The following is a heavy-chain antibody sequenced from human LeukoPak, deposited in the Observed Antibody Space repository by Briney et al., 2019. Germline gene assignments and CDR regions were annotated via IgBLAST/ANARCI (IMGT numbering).Heavy chain of an antibody. D-gene: IGHD3-10*01. CDR1: GFSFSSYS. V-gene: IGHV3-21*04. J-gene: IGHJ3*02. Sequence: PGGSLRPSCAASGFSFSSYSMNWVRQAPGKGLEWVSSIISSGTYIYYADSVKGRFTISRDNARNSLYLQMNSLRAEDTAVYYCARLVRGVGDAFDIWGQGTMVTVSS. CDR3: ARLVRGVGDAFDI. CDR2: IISSGTYI.